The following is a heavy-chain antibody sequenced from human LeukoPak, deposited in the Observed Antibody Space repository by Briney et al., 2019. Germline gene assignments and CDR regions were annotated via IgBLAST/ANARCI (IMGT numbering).Heavy chain of an antibody. V-gene: IGHV1-2*02. CDR2: MNPNSGGT. D-gene: IGHD2-2*01. J-gene: IGHJ4*02. CDR3: TRGDIVPAVVGFDS. CDR1: GYTFTGYY. Sequence: GASVTVSCKASGYTFTGYYMHWVRQAPGQGREWVGWMNPNSGGTNYAQHFQGRVTMTRNTSITTDYMEMSRMTSDDTAVYCCTRGDIVPAVVGFDSWGQGTLVTVSS.